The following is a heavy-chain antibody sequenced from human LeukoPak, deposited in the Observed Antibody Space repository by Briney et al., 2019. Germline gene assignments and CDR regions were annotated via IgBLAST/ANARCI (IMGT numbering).Heavy chain of an antibody. J-gene: IGHJ4*02. CDR3: ARVESTYAPFDY. CDR1: GFTFTSYA. CDR2: ITSGSTYT. V-gene: IGHV3-21*01. Sequence: GGSLRLSCASSGFTFTSYAVSWVRQAPGKGLEWVSSITSGSTYTYYADSVKGRFTISRDNAKNSLYLQMNSLRAEDTAVYYCARVESTYAPFDYWGQGTLVTVSS. D-gene: IGHD2-8*01.